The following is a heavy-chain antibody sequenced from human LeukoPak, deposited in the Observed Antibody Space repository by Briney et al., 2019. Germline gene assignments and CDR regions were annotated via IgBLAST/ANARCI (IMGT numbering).Heavy chain of an antibody. J-gene: IGHJ5*02. D-gene: IGHD2-2*01. V-gene: IGHV4-59*01. CDR2: IYYSGST. Sequence: PSETLSLTCTVSGGSISSYYWSWIRQPPGKGLEWSGYIYYSGSTNYNPSLKSRVTISVDTSKNQFSLKLSSVTAADTAVYYCARVNLGSTDGDNWFDPWGKGTLVTVSS. CDR1: GGSISSYY. CDR3: ARVNLGSTDGDNWFDP.